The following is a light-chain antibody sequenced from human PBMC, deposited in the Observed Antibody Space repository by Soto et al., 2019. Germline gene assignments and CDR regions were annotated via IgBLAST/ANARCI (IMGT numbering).Light chain of an antibody. CDR3: QEYGSSPRT. J-gene: IGKJ4*01. CDR2: GAS. Sequence: EIVLTQSPGTLSLSPGERATLSCRASQSVSSSYLAWYQQKPGQAPRLLIHGASSRATGSPDRFSGSGSGTDFTLTISRLEPEDYALYYCQEYGSSPRTFGGGTKVEIK. V-gene: IGKV3-20*01. CDR1: QSVSSSY.